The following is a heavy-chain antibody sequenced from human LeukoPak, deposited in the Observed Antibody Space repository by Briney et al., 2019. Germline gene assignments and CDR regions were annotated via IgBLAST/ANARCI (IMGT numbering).Heavy chain of an antibody. CDR1: GGSISSYY. Sequence: SETLSLTCAVSGGSISSYYWSWIRQPPGKGLEWIGYIYSSGSTNYNPSPKSRITISVDTSKNQFSLKLSPVTAADTAVYYCARHRSVTPSFDFWGQGILVTVSS. V-gene: IGHV4-59*08. CDR3: ARHRSVTPSFDF. CDR2: IYSSGST. J-gene: IGHJ4*02. D-gene: IGHD3-3*01.